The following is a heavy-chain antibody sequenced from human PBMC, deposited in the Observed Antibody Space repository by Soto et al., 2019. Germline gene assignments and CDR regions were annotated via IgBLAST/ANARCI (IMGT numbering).Heavy chain of an antibody. V-gene: IGHV1-46*02. Sequence: ASVKVSCKPSGYTFNTYYLHWLRQAPGQALEWMGVIHPSGGGTTYAQKFLGRVTVTRDTSTTTVFMELSSLRSDDTAVYYCARALRWGGSYPDYYYYGMDVWGQGTTVTVSS. CDR2: IHPSGGGT. CDR3: ARALRWGGSYPDYYYYGMDV. D-gene: IGHD1-26*01. J-gene: IGHJ6*02. CDR1: GYTFNTYY.